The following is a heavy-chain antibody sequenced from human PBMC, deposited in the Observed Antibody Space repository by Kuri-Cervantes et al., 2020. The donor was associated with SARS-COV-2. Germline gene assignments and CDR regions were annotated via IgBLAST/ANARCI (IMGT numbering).Heavy chain of an antibody. CDR1: GFTFSSYS. D-gene: IGHD2-2*01. V-gene: IGHV3-48*01. CDR2: ISSSSSTI. Sequence: GESLKISCAASGFTFSSYSMNWVRQAPGKGLEWVSYISSSSSTIYHADSVKGRFTISRDNAKNSLYLQMNSLRAEDTAVYYCARLVFVDAFDIRGQGTMVTVSS. CDR3: ARLVFVDAFDI. J-gene: IGHJ3*02.